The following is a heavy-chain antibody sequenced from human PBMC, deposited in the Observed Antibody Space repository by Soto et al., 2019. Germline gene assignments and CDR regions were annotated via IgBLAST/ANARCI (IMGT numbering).Heavy chain of an antibody. Sequence: SETLSLTCTVSGGSISSYYWSWIRQPPGKGLEWIGYIYYSGSTNYNPSLKSRVTISVDTSKNQFSLKLSSVTAADTAVYYCARQSDTAMVTYYFDYWGQGTLVTVSS. V-gene: IGHV4-59*01. D-gene: IGHD5-18*01. CDR1: GGSISSYY. CDR3: ARQSDTAMVTYYFDY. J-gene: IGHJ4*02. CDR2: IYYSGST.